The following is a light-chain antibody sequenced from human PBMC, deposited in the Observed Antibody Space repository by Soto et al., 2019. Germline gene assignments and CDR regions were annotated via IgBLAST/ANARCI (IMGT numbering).Light chain of an antibody. J-gene: IGLJ3*02. CDR2: EDI. V-gene: IGLV2-23*01. CDR3: CSYAGGTSGV. CDR1: SSDVGRYNL. Sequence: QSALTQPASVSGSLGQSITISCTGSSSDVGRYNLVSWYQQHPGKAPKLLIYEDIERPAGVSNRFSGSKSGNTASLTISGLQTEDEADYYCCSYAGGTSGVFGGGTKLTVL.